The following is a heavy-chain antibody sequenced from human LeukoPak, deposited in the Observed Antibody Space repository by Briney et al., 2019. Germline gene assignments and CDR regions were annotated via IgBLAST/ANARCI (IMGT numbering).Heavy chain of an antibody. CDR1: GFTFTGYY. D-gene: IGHD3/OR15-3a*01. CDR3: ARAIRTGLFDY. CDR2: IIPNSGDT. V-gene: IGHV1-2*06. Sequence: ASVKVSCKTSGFTFTGYYMHWVRQAPGQGPEWMGRIIPNSGDTSCAKRFQGRVTMTRDTSISTVYMELSSLGADDTAIYYCARAIRTGLFDYWGQGTLLTVSS. J-gene: IGHJ4*02.